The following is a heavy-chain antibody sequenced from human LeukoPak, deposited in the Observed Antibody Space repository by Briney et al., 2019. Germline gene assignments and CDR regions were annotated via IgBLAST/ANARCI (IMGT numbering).Heavy chain of an antibody. CDR2: IYYSGSA. Sequence: PSETLSLTCTVSGGSISGYYWSWIRQPPGKGLEWIGYIYYSGSANYNPSLKSRVSISVDTSKNQFSLRLSSVTAADTAVYYCARTYSNYVPFFDYWGQGTLVTVSS. V-gene: IGHV4-59*01. CDR1: GGSISGYY. CDR3: ARTYSNYVPFFDY. J-gene: IGHJ4*02. D-gene: IGHD4-11*01.